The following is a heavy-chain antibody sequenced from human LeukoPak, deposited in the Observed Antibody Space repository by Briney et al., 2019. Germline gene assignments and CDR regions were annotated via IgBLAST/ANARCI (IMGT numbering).Heavy chain of an antibody. J-gene: IGHJ3*02. Sequence: ASVKVSCKASGYTFTSYGISWVRQAPGQGLEWMGWISAYNGNTNYAQKLQGRVTMTTDTSTSTAYMELRSLRSDDTAVYYCARGGWDYYDSSGYYYQAFDIWGQGTMVTVSS. V-gene: IGHV1-18*01. CDR2: ISAYNGNT. CDR1: GYTFTSYG. D-gene: IGHD3-22*01. CDR3: ARGGWDYYDSSGYYYQAFDI.